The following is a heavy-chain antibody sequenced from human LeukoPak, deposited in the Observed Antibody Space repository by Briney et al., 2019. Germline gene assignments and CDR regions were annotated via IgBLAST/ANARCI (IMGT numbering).Heavy chain of an antibody. CDR2: MNPNTGDT. J-gene: IGHJ4*02. V-gene: IGHV1-8*01. CDR1: GYSFTSYD. D-gene: IGHD3-9*01. CDR3: TRGGEILTHYKHIDY. Sequence: ASVTVSCKASGYSFTSYDINWVRQPTGQGLEWMGYMNPNTGDTGVTQKFQGRVTMTRDPSINTAYMELTSLRSEDTAVYFCTRGGEILTHYKHIDYWGQGTLVTVSS.